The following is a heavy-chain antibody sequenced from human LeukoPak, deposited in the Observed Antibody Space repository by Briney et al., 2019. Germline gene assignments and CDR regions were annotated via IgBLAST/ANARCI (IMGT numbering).Heavy chain of an antibody. Sequence: GASVKVSCKASGYTFTGYYMHWVRQAPGQGLEWMGWINPNNGNTNYAQKLQGRVTMTTDTSTSTAYMELRSLRSDDTAVYYCARNGELRYFDWLFVSLRSVPPLDYWGQGTLVTVSS. D-gene: IGHD3-9*01. CDR3: ARNGELRYFDWLFVSLRSVPPLDY. J-gene: IGHJ4*02. V-gene: IGHV1-18*04. CDR2: INPNNGNT. CDR1: GYTFTGYY.